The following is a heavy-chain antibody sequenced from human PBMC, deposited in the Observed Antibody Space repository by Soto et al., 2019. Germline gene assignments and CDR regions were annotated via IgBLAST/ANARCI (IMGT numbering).Heavy chain of an antibody. V-gene: IGHV1-3*01. CDR1: GYTFTSYA. J-gene: IGHJ4*02. CDR2: INAGNGNT. CDR3: ARDLLGGSSVPRFLAY. D-gene: IGHD1-26*01. Sequence: ASVKVSCKASGYTFTSYAMHWVRQAPGQRLEWMGWINAGNGNTKYSQKFQGRVTITRDTSASTAYMELSSLRSEDTAVYYCARDLLGGSSVPRFLAYWGQGTLVTVSS.